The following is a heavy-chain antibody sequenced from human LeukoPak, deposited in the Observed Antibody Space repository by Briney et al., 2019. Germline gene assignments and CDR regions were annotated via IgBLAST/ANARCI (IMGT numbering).Heavy chain of an antibody. V-gene: IGHV3-74*01. J-gene: IGHJ4*02. D-gene: IGHD2-2*01. CDR3: TRGQMPEGLFY. CDR1: GFSFSSSW. Sequence: TGGSLRLSCAASGFSFSSSWMHWVRQAPGKGLVWVSRMNSDGSITTYADSVKGRFTISRDNAKNTLYLQMNSLRAEDTAVYYCTRGQMPEGLFYWGQGSLVTVSS. CDR2: MNSDGSIT.